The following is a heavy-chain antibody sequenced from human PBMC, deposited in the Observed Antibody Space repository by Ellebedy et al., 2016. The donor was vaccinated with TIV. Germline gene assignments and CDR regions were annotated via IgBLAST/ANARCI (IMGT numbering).Heavy chain of an antibody. CDR3: ATDSGGSSWWGTRYDY. V-gene: IGHV4-59*12. CDR2: IYYSGST. Sequence: SETLSLTXTVSGGSISSYYWSWIRQPPGKGLEWIGYIYYSGSTNYNPSLKSRVTISVDTSKNQFSLKLSSVTAADTAVYYCATDSGGSSWWGTRYDYWGQGTLVTVSS. CDR1: GGSISSYY. J-gene: IGHJ4*02. D-gene: IGHD6-13*01.